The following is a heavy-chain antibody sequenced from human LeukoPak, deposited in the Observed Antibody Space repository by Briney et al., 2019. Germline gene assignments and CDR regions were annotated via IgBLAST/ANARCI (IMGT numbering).Heavy chain of an antibody. D-gene: IGHD3-9*01. CDR3: AKPLRYFDWLYFDY. Sequence: GGSLRLSCAASGFTFSSYAMSWVRQAPGKGLEWVSALSGSGGSTYYADSVKGRFTISRDNSKNTLYLQMNSLRAEDTAVYYCAKPLRYFDWLYFDYWGQGTLVTVSS. J-gene: IGHJ4*02. CDR2: LSGSGGST. CDR1: GFTFSSYA. V-gene: IGHV3-23*01.